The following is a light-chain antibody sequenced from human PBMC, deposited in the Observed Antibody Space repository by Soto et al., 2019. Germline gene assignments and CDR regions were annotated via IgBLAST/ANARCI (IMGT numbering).Light chain of an antibody. Sequence: DIPMTQSPSTLSASVGDRVTITCRASQSIGTWLAWYQHKPGRAPKLLIYDASTLEGGVPSRFSGSRSGTEFTFTISSLQPDDFATYYCQQYNSYPRAFGQGTKVEIK. CDR3: QQYNSYPRA. CDR1: QSIGTW. J-gene: IGKJ1*01. CDR2: DAS. V-gene: IGKV1-5*01.